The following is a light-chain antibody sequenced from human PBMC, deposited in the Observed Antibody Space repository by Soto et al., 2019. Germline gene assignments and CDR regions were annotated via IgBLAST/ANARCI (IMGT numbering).Light chain of an antibody. Sequence: DIQMTQSPSTVSASVGDRITITCRASQSINTWLAWYRQRPGEAPQLLIYDVSTLAMGVPARFSGSGSGTDFTLSISRLQADDFATFYXQQYQTYSRTFGQGTKVEVK. V-gene: IGKV1-5*01. J-gene: IGKJ1*01. CDR2: DVS. CDR3: QQYQTYSRT. CDR1: QSINTW.